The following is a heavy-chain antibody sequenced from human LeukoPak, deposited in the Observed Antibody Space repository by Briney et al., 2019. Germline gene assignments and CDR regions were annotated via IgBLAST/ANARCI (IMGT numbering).Heavy chain of an antibody. CDR1: GGSFSGYY. V-gene: IGHV4-34*01. CDR3: ARGLRGYSYGYDY. Sequence: SETQSLTCAVYGGSFSGYYWSWIRQPPGKGLEWIGEINHSGSTNYNPSLKSRVTISVDTSKNQFSLKLSSVTAADTAVYYCARGLRGYSYGYDYWGQGTLVTVSS. CDR2: INHSGST. J-gene: IGHJ4*02. D-gene: IGHD5-18*01.